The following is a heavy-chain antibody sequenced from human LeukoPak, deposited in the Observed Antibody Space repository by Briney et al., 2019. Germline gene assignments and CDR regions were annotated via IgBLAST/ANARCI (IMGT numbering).Heavy chain of an antibody. D-gene: IGHD4-17*01. CDR3: ASLPTTLSWFDP. V-gene: IGHV4-59*01. Sequence: SETLSLTCTVSGGSISSYYWNWIRQPPGKGLEWIGYIYYSGSTNYNPSLKSRVTISVDTSKNQFSLKLSSVTAADTAVYYCASLPTTLSWFDPWGQGTLVTVSS. CDR1: GGSISSYY. J-gene: IGHJ5*02. CDR2: IYYSGST.